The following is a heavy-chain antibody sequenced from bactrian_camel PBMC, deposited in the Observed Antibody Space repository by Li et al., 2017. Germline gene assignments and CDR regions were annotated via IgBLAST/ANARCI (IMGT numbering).Heavy chain of an antibody. Sequence: HVQLVESGGGSVQAGGSRRLSCAASGYMYSTYCMGWFRQAPGKEREGVAVMYGGGTTRYADSVKGRFTISVDNAKNILYLKMNSLRPEDTAKYYCAKDWWASARRELGQGTQVTVS. J-gene: IGHJ4*01. CDR1: GYMYSTYC. V-gene: IGHV3S53*01. CDR2: MYGGGTT. D-gene: IGHD7*01.